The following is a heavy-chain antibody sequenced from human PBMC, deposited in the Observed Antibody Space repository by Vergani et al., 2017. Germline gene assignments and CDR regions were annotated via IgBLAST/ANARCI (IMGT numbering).Heavy chain of an antibody. CDR3: AREVTCSSTSCYSGAFDI. Sequence: QVQLQESGPGLVKPSETLSLTCTVSGGSISSYYWSWIRQPPGKGLEWIGYIYYSGSTNYNPSLKSRVTISVDTSKNQFSLELSSVTAADTAVYYCAREVTCSSTSCYSGAFDIWGQGTMVTVSS. V-gene: IGHV4-59*01. D-gene: IGHD2-2*01. J-gene: IGHJ3*02. CDR2: IYYSGST. CDR1: GGSISSYY.